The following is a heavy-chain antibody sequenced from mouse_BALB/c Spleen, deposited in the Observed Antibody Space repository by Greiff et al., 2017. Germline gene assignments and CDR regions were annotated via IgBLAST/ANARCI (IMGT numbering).Heavy chain of an antibody. D-gene: IGHD2-14*01. CDR3: TRVYYRYDEGDRGDY. CDR2: IDPETGGT. J-gene: IGHJ4*01. CDR1: GYTFTDYE. V-gene: IGHV1-15*01. Sequence: VKLMESGAELVRPGASVTLSCKASGYTFTDYEMHWVKQTPVHGLEWIGAIDPETGGTAYNQKFKGKATLTADKSSSTAYMELRSLTSEDSAVYYCTRVYYRYDEGDRGDYWGQGTSVTVSS.